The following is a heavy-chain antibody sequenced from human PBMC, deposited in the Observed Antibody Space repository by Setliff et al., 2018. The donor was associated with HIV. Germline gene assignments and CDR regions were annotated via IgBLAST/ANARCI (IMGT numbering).Heavy chain of an antibody. CDR3: ARGAIAAAGDFDY. J-gene: IGHJ4*02. Sequence: SETLSLTCTFSGGFISSYYWNWIRQPAGKGLDWIGRIYTSGSTNYNPSLKSRVTMSVDTSKNQFSLRLSSVTAEDTAVYYCARGAIAAAGDFDYWGQGTLVTVSS. CDR2: IYTSGST. D-gene: IGHD6-13*01. CDR1: GGFISSYY. V-gene: IGHV4-4*07.